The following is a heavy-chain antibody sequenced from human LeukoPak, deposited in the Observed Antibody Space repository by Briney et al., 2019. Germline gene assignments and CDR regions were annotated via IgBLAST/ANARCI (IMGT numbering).Heavy chain of an antibody. J-gene: IGHJ4*02. Sequence: GASVKVSCKASGYTFTGYYMHWVRQAPGQGLEWMGWINPSSGGTNYAQKFQGRVTMTRDTSISTAYMELSRLRSDDTAVYYCARADSSSWYGGYWGQGTLVTVSS. CDR1: GYTFTGYY. CDR3: ARADSSSWYGGY. D-gene: IGHD6-13*01. CDR2: INPSSGGT. V-gene: IGHV1-2*02.